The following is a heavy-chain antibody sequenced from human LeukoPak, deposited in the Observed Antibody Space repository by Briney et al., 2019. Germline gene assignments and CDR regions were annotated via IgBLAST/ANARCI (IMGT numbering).Heavy chain of an antibody. Sequence: SETLSLTCAVYGGSFSGYYSSWIRQSPGKGLEWIACFSHRGSTYNNPALTIRVSISIYTSKTQFSLKVDSVTASDTAVYFCARGGTSTMIVGTVWGQGTRLSVS. CDR2: FSHRGST. CDR1: GGSFSGYY. CDR3: ARGGTSTMIVGTV. V-gene: IGHV4-34*01. J-gene: IGHJ4*02. D-gene: IGHD3-22*01.